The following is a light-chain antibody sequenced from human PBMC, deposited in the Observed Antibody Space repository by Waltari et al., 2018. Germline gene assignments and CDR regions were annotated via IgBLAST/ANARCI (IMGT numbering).Light chain of an antibody. J-gene: IGKJ1*01. CDR3: QQRSNWPPLWT. V-gene: IGKV3-11*01. CDR2: DAS. CDR1: QSVSSY. Sequence: EIVLTQSPATLSLSPGERATLSCRASQSVSSYLALYQQKPGQAPRLLIYDASNRATGIPARFSGSGSGTDFTLTISSLEPEDFAVYYCQQRSNWPPLWTFGQGTKVEIK.